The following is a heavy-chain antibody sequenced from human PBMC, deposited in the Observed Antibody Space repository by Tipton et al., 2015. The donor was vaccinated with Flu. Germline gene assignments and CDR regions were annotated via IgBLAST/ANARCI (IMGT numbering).Heavy chain of an antibody. J-gene: IGHJ3*02. CDR2: IYYSGST. Sequence: TLSLTCTVSGGSISSYYWSWIRQPPGKGLEWIGYIYYSGSTNYDPSLKSRVTISVDTSKNQFSLKLSSVTAADTAVYYCARRKIRAIYDSSGYYLFDAFDIWGQGTMVTVSS. V-gene: IGHV4-59*08. D-gene: IGHD3-22*01. CDR3: ARRKIRAIYDSSGYYLFDAFDI. CDR1: GGSISSYY.